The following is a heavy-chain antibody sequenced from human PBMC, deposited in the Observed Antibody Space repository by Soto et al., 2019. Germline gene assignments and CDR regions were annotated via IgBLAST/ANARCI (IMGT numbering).Heavy chain of an antibody. D-gene: IGHD6-13*01. J-gene: IGHJ5*02. CDR3: AKDREHQLVRGWFDP. Sequence: QVQLVESGGGVVQPGRSLRLSCAASGFTFRSYGMHWVRQAPGKGLEWVAVSSYDGSNQYYADSVKGRFTISRDDSKSTLYLQMNSLRAEDTAVYYCAKDREHQLVRGWFDPWGQGTLVTVSP. CDR1: GFTFRSYG. CDR2: SSYDGSNQ. V-gene: IGHV3-30*18.